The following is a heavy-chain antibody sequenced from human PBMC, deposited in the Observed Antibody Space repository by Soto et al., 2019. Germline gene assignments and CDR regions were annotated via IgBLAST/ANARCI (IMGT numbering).Heavy chain of an antibody. V-gene: IGHV4-30-2*01. CDR2: IYYSWST. Sequence: SETLSLTCAVSGGSISSGGYSWSWIRQPPGKSQKWIGYIYYSWSTYYNPSLKSRVTISVDRSKNQFSLKLSSVTVADTAVYYCARGMTTLTTVAYWGQGTLVTVSS. J-gene: IGHJ4*02. CDR3: ARGMTTLTTVAY. D-gene: IGHD4-4*01. CDR1: GGSISSGGYS.